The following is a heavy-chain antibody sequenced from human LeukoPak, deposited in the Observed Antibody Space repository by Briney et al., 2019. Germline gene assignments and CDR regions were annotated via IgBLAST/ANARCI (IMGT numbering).Heavy chain of an antibody. CDR1: GFTFISFG. D-gene: IGHD6-13*01. CDR2: IYSGGST. V-gene: IGHV3-53*01. Sequence: QPGGSWSPSVPPSGFTFISFGMGWSRQPPGKGREGASVIYSGGSTYYADSVKGRFTISRDNSKNTLYLQMNSLRAEDTAVYYCERETWYSSSWYYVYWGQGTLVTVSS. J-gene: IGHJ4*02. CDR3: ERETWYSSSWYYVY.